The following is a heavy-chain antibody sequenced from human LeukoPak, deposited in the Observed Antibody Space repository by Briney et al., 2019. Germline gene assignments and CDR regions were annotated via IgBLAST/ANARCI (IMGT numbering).Heavy chain of an antibody. CDR2: ISSSSSYI. V-gene: IGHV3-21*01. CDR1: GFTFSSYS. Sequence: GGSLRLSCAASGFTFSSYSMNWVRQAPGKGLEWVSSISSSSSYIYYADSVKGRFTISRDNAKNSLYLQMNSLRAEDTAVYYCARGSPPHDYDILTGYYLTRNNWFDPWGQGTLVTVSS. J-gene: IGHJ5*02. CDR3: ARGSPPHDYDILTGYYLTRNNWFDP. D-gene: IGHD3-9*01.